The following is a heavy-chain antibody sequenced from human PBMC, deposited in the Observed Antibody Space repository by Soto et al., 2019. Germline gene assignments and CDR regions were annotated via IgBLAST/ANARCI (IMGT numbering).Heavy chain of an antibody. V-gene: IGHV3-11*06. CDR2: ISTTSSYT. CDR1: GFTFSDYY. D-gene: IGHD3-10*01. CDR3: ARDAGSGSYLGY. Sequence: PGGSLRLSCAASGFTFSDYYMSWIRQAPGKGLEWVSYISTTSSYTNYADSVKGRFTISRDNAKNSLYLQMNSLRAEDTAVYYCARDAGSGSYLGYWGQGTLVTVSS. J-gene: IGHJ4*02.